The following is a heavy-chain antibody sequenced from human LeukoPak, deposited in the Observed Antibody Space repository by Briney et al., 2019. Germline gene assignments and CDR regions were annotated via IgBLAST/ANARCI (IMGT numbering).Heavy chain of an antibody. J-gene: IGHJ4*02. Sequence: ASVKVSCKASGYTFTGYYMHWVRQAPGQGLERMGWINPNSGGTNYAQKFQGRVTMTRDTSISTAYMELSRLRSDDTAVYYCARDLVVPYYDFWSEDRYYFDYWGQGTLVTVSS. D-gene: IGHD3-3*01. CDR2: INPNSGGT. CDR1: GYTFTGYY. V-gene: IGHV1-2*02. CDR3: ARDLVVPYYDFWSEDRYYFDY.